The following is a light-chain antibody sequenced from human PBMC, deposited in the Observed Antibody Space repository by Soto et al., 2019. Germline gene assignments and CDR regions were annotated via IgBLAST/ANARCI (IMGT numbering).Light chain of an antibody. V-gene: IGKV1-39*01. J-gene: IGKJ4*01. CDR2: VAS. CDR1: QSISIY. CDR3: QQVSSTPQT. Sequence: DIQMTQSPSSLSAFVGDRVTITCRASQSISIYLNWYQQKPGKAPKLLINVASSLQGGVPSRFSGSGSGTDFTLATSSLQPEDFATYYCQQVSSTPQTFGGGTKVDIK.